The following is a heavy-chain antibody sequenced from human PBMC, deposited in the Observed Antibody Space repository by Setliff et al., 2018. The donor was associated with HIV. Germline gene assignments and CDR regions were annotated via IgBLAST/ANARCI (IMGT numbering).Heavy chain of an antibody. CDR3: ARGADGDFHYYMDV. CDR1: GGTFSSYP. J-gene: IGHJ6*03. D-gene: IGHD3-10*01. V-gene: IGHV1-69*13. Sequence: ASVKVSCKASGGTFSSYPITWVRQAPGQGLEWMGGIIPMFGTANYAQKFQGRVTITADASKKTAYMELSGLRSEDTAVYYCARGADGDFHYYMDVWGKGTTVTVSS. CDR2: IIPMFGTA.